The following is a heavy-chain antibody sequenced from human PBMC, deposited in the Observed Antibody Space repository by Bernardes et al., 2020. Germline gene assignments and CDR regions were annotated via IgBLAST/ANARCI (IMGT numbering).Heavy chain of an antibody. Sequence: AAVKDSCKASGYTFTSYDINWVRQATGQGLEWMGWMNPNSGNTGYAQKFQGRVTMTRNTSISTAYMELSSLRSEDTAVYYCARDGAAAGYYYYMDVWGKGTTVTVSS. CDR2: MNPNSGNT. CDR1: GYTFTSYD. CDR3: ARDGAAAGYYYYMDV. J-gene: IGHJ6*03. D-gene: IGHD6-13*01. V-gene: IGHV1-8*01.